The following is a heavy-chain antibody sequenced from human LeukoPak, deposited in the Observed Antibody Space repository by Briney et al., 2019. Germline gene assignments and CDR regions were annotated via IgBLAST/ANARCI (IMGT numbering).Heavy chain of an antibody. V-gene: IGHV3-48*03. CDR2: ISSSGSTI. D-gene: IGHD6-6*01. CDR3: ARDLSIAARGGI. CDR1: GFTFSSYE. J-gene: IGHJ3*02. Sequence: SLRLSCAASGFTFSSYEMNWVRQAPGKGLEWVSYISSSGSTIYYADSVKGRFTISRDNAKNSLYLQMNSLRAEDTAVYYCARDLSIAARGGIWGQGTMVTVSS.